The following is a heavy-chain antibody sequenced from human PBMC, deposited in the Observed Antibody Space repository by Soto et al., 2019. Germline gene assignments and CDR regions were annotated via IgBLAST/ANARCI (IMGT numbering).Heavy chain of an antibody. D-gene: IGHD3-9*01. CDR3: AHRPSLYDILTGPFDY. J-gene: IGHJ4*02. V-gene: IGHV2-5*02. CDR2: IYWDDDK. Sequence: SGPTLVNPTQTLTLTCTFSGFSLSTSGVGVGWIRQPPGKALEWLAFIYWDDDKFYSPSLKSRLTITKDTSKNQVVLTMTNVDPVDTATYYCAHRPSLYDILTGPFDYWGQGTVVTAPQ. CDR1: GFSLSTSGVG.